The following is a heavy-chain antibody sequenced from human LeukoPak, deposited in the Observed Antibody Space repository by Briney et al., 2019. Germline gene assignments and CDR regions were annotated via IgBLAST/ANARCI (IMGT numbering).Heavy chain of an antibody. D-gene: IGHD6-19*01. Sequence: SETLSLTCTVSGGSITNYYWSWIRQSPGKGLEWIGYISSSENTNYNAALKGRVTISVDTYKNHFSLILSSVTTAETAIYYCARGPPDSQWLVWYYFDYWGQGTLVTVSS. CDR3: ARGPPDSQWLVWYYFDY. CDR1: GGSITNYY. J-gene: IGHJ4*02. V-gene: IGHV4-59*01. CDR2: ISSSENT.